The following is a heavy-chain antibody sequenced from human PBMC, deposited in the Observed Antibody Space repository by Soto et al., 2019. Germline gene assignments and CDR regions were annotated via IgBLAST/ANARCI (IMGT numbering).Heavy chain of an antibody. D-gene: IGHD6-13*01. J-gene: IGHJ4*02. Sequence: GASVKVSCKASGGTFSSYAISWVRQAPGQGLEWMGGIIPIFGTTNYAQKFQGRVTITADESTSTAYMELSSLRSEDTAVYYCASSPGSSWYSIDYWGQGTLVTVSS. CDR2: IIPIFGTT. V-gene: IGHV1-69*13. CDR1: GGTFSSYA. CDR3: ASSPGSSWYSIDY.